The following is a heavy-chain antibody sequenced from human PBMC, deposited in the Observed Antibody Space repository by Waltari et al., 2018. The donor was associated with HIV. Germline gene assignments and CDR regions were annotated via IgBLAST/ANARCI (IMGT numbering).Heavy chain of an antibody. CDR2: ISWNSGTI. Sequence: EVLLVESGGGLVQPGGSLRLSCAASGFKFADYAMHWVRQAPGGGREWVESISWNSGTIGYADSVKGRLTISRDNAKNSLSLQMNSLRPGDTALYYCAKVGMTAVTSYAIDIWGQGTMVTVSS. CDR3: AKVGMTAVTSYAIDI. D-gene: IGHD4-17*01. V-gene: IGHV3-9*01. J-gene: IGHJ3*02. CDR1: GFKFADYA.